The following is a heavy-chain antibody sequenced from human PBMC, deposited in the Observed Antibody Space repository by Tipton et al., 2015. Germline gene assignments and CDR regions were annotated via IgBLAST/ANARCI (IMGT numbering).Heavy chain of an antibody. V-gene: IGHV3-11*04. J-gene: IGHJ4*02. CDR3: ARSGGYGWDF. D-gene: IGHD5-12*01. CDR2: ISSSGSTM. CDR1: GFTFSDYY. Sequence: SLRLSCAAPGFTFSDYYMSWIRQAPGKGLEWVSYISSSGSTMYYADSVKGLFTFFRDNAKNSLHLQLNNLRAEDTAVYYCARSGGYGWDFWGQGTLVTVSS.